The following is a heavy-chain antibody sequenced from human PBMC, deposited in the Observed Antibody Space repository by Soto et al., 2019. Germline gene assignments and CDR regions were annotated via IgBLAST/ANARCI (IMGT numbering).Heavy chain of an antibody. CDR3: ARSSDIVVVPAAVHFDY. Sequence: EVQLVESGGGLVKPGGSLRLSCAASGFTFSSYSMNWVRQAPGKGLGWVSSISSSSSYIYYADSVKGRFTISRDNAKNSLYLQMNSLRAEDTAVYYCARSSDIVVVPAAVHFDYWGQGTLVTVSS. J-gene: IGHJ4*02. CDR1: GFTFSSYS. D-gene: IGHD2-2*01. CDR2: ISSSSSYI. V-gene: IGHV3-21*01.